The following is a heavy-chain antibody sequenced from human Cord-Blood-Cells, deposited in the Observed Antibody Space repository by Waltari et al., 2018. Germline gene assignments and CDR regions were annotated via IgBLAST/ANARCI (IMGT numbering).Heavy chain of an antibody. J-gene: IGHJ3*02. Sequence: EVQLVESGGGLVKSGGSLRLSCAASGFTFSSYSMNWVRQAPGKGLEWVSSISSSSSYIYYADSVKGRFTISRDNAKNSLYLQMNSLRAEDTAVYYCARFPSSWYDAFDIWGQGTMVTVSS. D-gene: IGHD6-13*01. CDR3: ARFPSSWYDAFDI. V-gene: IGHV3-21*01. CDR1: GFTFSSYS. CDR2: ISSSSSYI.